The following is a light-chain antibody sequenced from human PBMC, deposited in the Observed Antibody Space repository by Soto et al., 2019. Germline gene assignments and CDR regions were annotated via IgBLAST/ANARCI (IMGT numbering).Light chain of an antibody. J-gene: IGKJ5*01. Sequence: EIVLTQSPGTLSLSPGEIATLSCSASQSVINNYLAWYQQKPGQAPRLLIYGASNRATGIPDRFSGSGSGTDFTLTISRLEPEDFAVYYCQQYGGSSGNTFGQGTRLEIK. CDR2: GAS. CDR1: QSVINNY. CDR3: QQYGGSSGNT. V-gene: IGKV3-20*01.